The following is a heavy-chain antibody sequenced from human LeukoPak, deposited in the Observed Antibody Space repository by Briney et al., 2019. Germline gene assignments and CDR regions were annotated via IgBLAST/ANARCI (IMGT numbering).Heavy chain of an antibody. CDR2: ISGSGGST. J-gene: IGHJ4*02. Sequence: GGSLRLSCAASGFTFSSYATSWVRQAPGKGLEWVSAISGSGGSTYYADSVKGRFTISRDNSKNTLYLQMNSLRAEDTAVYYCAKDPYYYDSSGYYPPGDYWGQGTLVTVSS. V-gene: IGHV3-23*01. CDR1: GFTFSSYA. D-gene: IGHD3-22*01. CDR3: AKDPYYYDSSGYYPPGDY.